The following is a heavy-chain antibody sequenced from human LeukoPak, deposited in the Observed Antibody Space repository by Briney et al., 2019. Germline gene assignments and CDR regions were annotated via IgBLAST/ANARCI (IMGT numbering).Heavy chain of an antibody. V-gene: IGHV3-23*01. Sequence: GGSLRLSRAASGFTFSSYGMSWVRQAPGKGLEGVSAISGSGGSTYYADSVKGRFTISRDNAKNSLYLQMDSLRAEDTAVYYCARDTKYSSWYDYYYYYMDVWGKGTLVTVSS. CDR3: ARDTKYSSWYDYYYYYMDV. J-gene: IGHJ6*03. D-gene: IGHD6-13*01. CDR2: ISGSGGST. CDR1: GFTFSSYG.